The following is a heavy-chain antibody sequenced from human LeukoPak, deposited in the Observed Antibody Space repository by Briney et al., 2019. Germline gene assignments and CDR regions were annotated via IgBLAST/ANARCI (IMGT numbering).Heavy chain of an antibody. CDR3: ARANFLSCCSSACLFDY. CDR2: INSNGGDT. J-gene: IGHJ4*02. D-gene: IGHD2-2*01. V-gene: IGHV1-2*02. CDR1: GYTFTDYY. Sequence: GASVKLSCTASGYTFTDYYMHWVRQAPGQGFEWMGGINSNGGDTNYAQKFQGRVTMTRDTSISTAHMAVSRLRSDDTAVYYCARANFLSCCSSACLFDYWGQGTLVTVSS.